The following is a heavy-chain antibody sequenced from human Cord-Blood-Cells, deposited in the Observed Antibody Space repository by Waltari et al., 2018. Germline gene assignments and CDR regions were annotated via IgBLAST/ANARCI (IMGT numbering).Heavy chain of an antibody. V-gene: IGHV1-46*01. CDR2: NKPSGGIT. CDR3: GRVGEYRGYDVDC. J-gene: IGHJ4*02. CDR1: GYTFTSYY. Sequence: HVQLVQSGAEVKKPGASVEVSCKASGYTFTSYYMHSVRPAPGQGLEWMGINKPSGGITRCAQKFQGRFSMTMDTSTSTVYMAPSSLGSEYMAVYYCGRVGEYRGYDVDCWGQGTLVTVSS. D-gene: IGHD5-12*01.